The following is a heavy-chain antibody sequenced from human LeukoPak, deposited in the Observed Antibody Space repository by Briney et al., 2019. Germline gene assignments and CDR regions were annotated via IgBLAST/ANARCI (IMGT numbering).Heavy chain of an antibody. J-gene: IGHJ5*02. CDR2: IRYDGSNK. V-gene: IGHV3-30*02. D-gene: IGHD5-24*01. Sequence: GGSLRLSCKASGFTFSSYGMHWVRQAPGKGLEWVTFIRYDGSNKYYADSVKGRFTISRDDSKNTPYLQMNSLRAEDTAVYYCAKSGRWLQFSPDWFDPWGQGTLVTVSS. CDR1: GFTFSSYG. CDR3: AKSGRWLQFSPDWFDP.